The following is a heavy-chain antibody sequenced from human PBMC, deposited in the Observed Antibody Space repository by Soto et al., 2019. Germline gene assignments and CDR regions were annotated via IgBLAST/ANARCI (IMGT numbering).Heavy chain of an antibody. D-gene: IGHD6-19*01. V-gene: IGHV3-23*01. CDR3: AKICSSGWYFDY. CDR2: ISGSGGST. CDR1: GFTFSSYA. Sequence: GGSLRLSCTASGFTFSSYAMSWVRQAPGKGLEWVSAISGSGGSTYYADSVKGRFTISRDNSKNTLYLQMNSLRAEDTAVYYCAKICSSGWYFDYWGQGTLVTVSS. J-gene: IGHJ4*02.